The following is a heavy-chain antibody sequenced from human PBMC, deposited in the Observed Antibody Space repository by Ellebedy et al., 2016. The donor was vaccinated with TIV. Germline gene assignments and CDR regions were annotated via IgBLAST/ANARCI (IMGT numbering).Heavy chain of an antibody. CDR3: ARDKAYYYDSSGYYYFGY. V-gene: IGHV1-2*02. J-gene: IGHJ4*02. D-gene: IGHD3-22*01. CDR2: INPNSGFT. Sequence: AASVKVSCKASGYTFTDYYIHWVRQAPGQGLEWMGWINPNSGFTNYAQKFHGRVTMTRDTSISTAYMELSRLRSDDTAVYYCARDKAYYYDSSGYYYFGYWGQGTLVTVSS. CDR1: GYTFTDYY.